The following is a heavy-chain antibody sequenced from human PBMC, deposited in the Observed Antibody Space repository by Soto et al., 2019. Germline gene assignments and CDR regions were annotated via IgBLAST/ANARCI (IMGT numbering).Heavy chain of an antibody. J-gene: IGHJ6*02. CDR3: ARASSKQQLVLYGMDV. Sequence: SVKVSCKASGGTFSSYAISWVRQAPGQGLEWMGGIIPIFGTANYAQKFQGRVTITADESTSTAYMELSSLRSEDTAVYYCARASSKQQLVLYGMDVWGQGNTVTVSS. D-gene: IGHD6-13*01. CDR1: GGTFSSYA. CDR2: IIPIFGTA. V-gene: IGHV1-69*13.